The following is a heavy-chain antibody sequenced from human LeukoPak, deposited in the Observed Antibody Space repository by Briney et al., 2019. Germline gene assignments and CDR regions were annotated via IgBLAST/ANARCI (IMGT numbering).Heavy chain of an antibody. Sequence: PPETLSLTCAVYGGSFSGYYWSWIRHPPGKGLEWIGEINHSGSTNYNPSLKSRVTISVDTSKNQFSLKLSSVTAADTAVYYCARGDFNVAAFRRVYFDYWGQGTLVTVSS. J-gene: IGHJ4*02. CDR2: INHSGST. CDR1: GGSFSGYY. D-gene: IGHD2-15*01. V-gene: IGHV4-34*01. CDR3: ARGDFNVAAFRRVYFDY.